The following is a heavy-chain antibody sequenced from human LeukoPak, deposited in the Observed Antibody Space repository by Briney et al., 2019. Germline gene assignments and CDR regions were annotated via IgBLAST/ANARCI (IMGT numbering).Heavy chain of an antibody. D-gene: IGHD3-3*01. Sequence: SGGSLRLSCAASGFDFSSNWMHWVRHAPGQGLVWVLRIKGDGISTNYADSVKGRFIISRDIAKHTLYLQMNSLRAEDTGVYYCAKDHYWSIDYWGRGTLVTVSS. J-gene: IGHJ4*02. CDR1: GFDFSSNW. CDR2: IKGDGIST. V-gene: IGHV3-74*01. CDR3: AKDHYWSIDY.